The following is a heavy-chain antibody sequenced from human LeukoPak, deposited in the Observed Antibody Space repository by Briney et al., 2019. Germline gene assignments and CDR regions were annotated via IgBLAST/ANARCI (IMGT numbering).Heavy chain of an antibody. J-gene: IGHJ4*02. V-gene: IGHV4-61*01. CDR2: IYYSGST. CDR3: ARENEVYEFDY. Sequence: RSETLSLTCTVSGGSVSSGSYYWSWIRQPPGKGLEWIGYIYYSGSTNYNPSLKSRVTISEDTSKNQFSLKLSSVTAADTAVYYCARENEVYEFDYWGQGTLVTVSS. D-gene: IGHD2-8*01. CDR1: GGSVSSGSYY.